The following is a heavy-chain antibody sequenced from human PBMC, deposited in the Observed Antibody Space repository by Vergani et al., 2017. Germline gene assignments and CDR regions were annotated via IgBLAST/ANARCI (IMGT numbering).Heavy chain of an antibody. CDR2: ISYDGSEK. CDR1: GFTFSSFG. V-gene: IGHV3-30*18. Sequence: QLVESGGGVVQPGRSLRLSCAASGFTFSSFGIHWVRQAPGRGLEWVAAISYDGSEKFYADSVKGRFTISRDNSKNTVDLQLSSLRPEDTAVYFCAKTWDTVVTLPPLGSLGLGALVTVSS. J-gene: IGHJ5*01. CDR3: AKTWDTVVTLPPLGS. D-gene: IGHD4-23*01.